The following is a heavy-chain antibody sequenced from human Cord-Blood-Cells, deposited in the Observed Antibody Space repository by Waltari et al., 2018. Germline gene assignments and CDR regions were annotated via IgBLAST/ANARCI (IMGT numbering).Heavy chain of an antibody. CDR3: ARRSGYYTDY. CDR1: GGSISSSSYY. J-gene: IGHJ4*02. CDR2: IYYSGST. D-gene: IGHD3-3*01. V-gene: IGHV4-39*01. Sequence: QLQLQESGPGLVKPSETLSLTCTVSGGSISSSSYYWGWIRQPPGKGLEWIGSIYYSGSTYYNPALKSRVTISVDTSKNQCSRKLSSVTAADTAVYYCARRSGYYTDYWGQGTLVTVSS.